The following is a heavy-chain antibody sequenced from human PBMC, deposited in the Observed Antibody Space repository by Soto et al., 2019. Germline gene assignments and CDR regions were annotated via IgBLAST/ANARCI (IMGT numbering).Heavy chain of an antibody. CDR3: ARLSTLVNPYFDY. Sequence: QLQLQESGPGLVKPSETLSLTCTVSGGSISSSGYYWGWIRQPPGKGLEWIGSIYYSGSTYYNPSLKSRGTISVDTSKNQVYLKLSSVTAADTAVYYCARLSTLVNPYFDYWGQGTLVTVSS. D-gene: IGHD3-16*01. J-gene: IGHJ4*02. CDR1: GGSISSSGYY. V-gene: IGHV4-39*01. CDR2: IYYSGST.